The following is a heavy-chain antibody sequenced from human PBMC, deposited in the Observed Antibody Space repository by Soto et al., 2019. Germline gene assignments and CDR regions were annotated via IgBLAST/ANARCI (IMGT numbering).Heavy chain of an antibody. J-gene: IGHJ5*02. CDR1: GFTVSSNY. Sequence: GGSLRLSCAASGFTVSSNYMSWVRQAPGKGLEWVSVIYSGGSTYYADSVKGRFTISRDNSKNTLYLQMNSLRAEDTAVYYCARVYEWWWFDPWGQGTLVTVSS. CDR2: IYSGGST. CDR3: ARVYEWWWFDP. D-gene: IGHD2-8*01. V-gene: IGHV3-53*01.